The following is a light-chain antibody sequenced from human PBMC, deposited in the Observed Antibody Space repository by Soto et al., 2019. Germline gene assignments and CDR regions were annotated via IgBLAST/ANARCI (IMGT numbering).Light chain of an antibody. CDR2: GNT. Sequence: QSVLTQPPSASGTPRQRVTISCSGTSSNIGSNTVNWYQQLPGTAPKLLIYGNTNRPSGVPDRFSGSKSGTSASLGITGLQAEDEADYYCLSFDSSLSVVFGGGTQLPGL. J-gene: IGLJ2*01. V-gene: IGLV1-44*01. CDR1: SSNIGSNT. CDR3: LSFDSSLSVV.